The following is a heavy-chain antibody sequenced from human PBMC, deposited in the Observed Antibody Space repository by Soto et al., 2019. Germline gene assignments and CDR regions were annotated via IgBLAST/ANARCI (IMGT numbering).Heavy chain of an antibody. CDR3: ARGDSTDCSNGVCSFFYNHDMDV. D-gene: IGHD2-8*01. J-gene: IGHJ6*02. V-gene: IGHV1-2*04. CDR2: INPKSGGT. CDR1: GYSFTDYH. Sequence: ASVKVSCKASGYSFTDYHIHWVRQAPGQGLEWPGRINPKSGGTSTAQKFQGWVTMTTDTSISTASMELTRLTSDDTAIYYCARGDSTDCSNGVCSFFYNHDMDVWGQGTTVTVSS.